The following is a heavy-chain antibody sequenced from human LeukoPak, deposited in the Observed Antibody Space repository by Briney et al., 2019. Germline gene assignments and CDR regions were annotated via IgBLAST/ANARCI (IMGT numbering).Heavy chain of an antibody. J-gene: IGHJ4*02. Sequence: ASVTVSCKASGYTFTGYYMHWVRQAPGQGLEWMGRINPNSGGTNYAQKFQGRVTMTRDTSISTAYMELSRLRSDDTAVYYCARDLAVAGTFGVWSYWGQGTLVTVSS. CDR3: ARDLAVAGTFGVWSY. CDR1: GYTFTGYY. V-gene: IGHV1-2*06. D-gene: IGHD6-19*01. CDR2: INPNSGGT.